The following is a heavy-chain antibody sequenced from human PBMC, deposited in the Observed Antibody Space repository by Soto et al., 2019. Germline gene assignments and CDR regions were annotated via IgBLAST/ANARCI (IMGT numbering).Heavy chain of an antibody. Sequence: QVQLQESGPGLVKPSGTLSLTCAVSSGSISSSNWWSWVRQPPGKGLEWIGEIYHSGSTNYNPSLKSRVTISVDKSKNQFSLKLSSVTAADTAVYYCARVGGYCSSTSCYHYYYYYMDVWGKGPTVTVSS. D-gene: IGHD2-2*01. CDR1: SGSISSSNW. V-gene: IGHV4-4*02. CDR3: ARVGGYCSSTSCYHYYYYYMDV. J-gene: IGHJ6*03. CDR2: IYHSGST.